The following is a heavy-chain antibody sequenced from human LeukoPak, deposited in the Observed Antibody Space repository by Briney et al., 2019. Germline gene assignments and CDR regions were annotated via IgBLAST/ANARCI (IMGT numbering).Heavy chain of an antibody. CDR3: AGYSYGGGY. D-gene: IGHD5-18*01. CDR2: ISGSGGST. Sequence: SGGSLRLSCAASGFTFSPLGMNWVRQAPGKGLEWVSAISGSGGSTYYADSVKGRFTISRDNSKNTLYLQMNSLRAEDTAVYYCAGYSYGGGYWGQGTLVTVSS. V-gene: IGHV3-23*01. J-gene: IGHJ4*02. CDR1: GFTFSPLG.